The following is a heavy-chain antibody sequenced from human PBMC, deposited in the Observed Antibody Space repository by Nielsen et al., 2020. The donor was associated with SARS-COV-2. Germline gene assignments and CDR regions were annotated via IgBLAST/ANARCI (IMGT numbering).Heavy chain of an antibody. Sequence: SETLSLTCTVSGGSISSGGYYWSWIRQHPGKGLEWIGYIYYSGNTYYNPSLKSRITISVDTSKNQFSLKLSSVTAADTAVYYCASWSGQLDYLDYWGQGTLVTVSS. CDR2: IYYSGNT. J-gene: IGHJ4*02. V-gene: IGHV4-31*03. CDR3: ASWSGQLDYLDY. D-gene: IGHD6-6*01. CDR1: GGSISSGGYY.